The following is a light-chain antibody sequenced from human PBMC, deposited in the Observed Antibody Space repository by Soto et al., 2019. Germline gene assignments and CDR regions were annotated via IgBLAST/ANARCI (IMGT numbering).Light chain of an antibody. CDR2: DAS. CDR3: QQYNSYSEGT. CDR1: QSISSW. Sequence: DIQMTQSPSTLSASVGDRVTITCRASQSISSWLAWYQQKPGKAPKPLIYDASSLESGVPSRFSGSGSGTEFTLTISSLQPDDFATYYCQQYNSYSEGTFGQGTKVDIK. J-gene: IGKJ1*01. V-gene: IGKV1-5*01.